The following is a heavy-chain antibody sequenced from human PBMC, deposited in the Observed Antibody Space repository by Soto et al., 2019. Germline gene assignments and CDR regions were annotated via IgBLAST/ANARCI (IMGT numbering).Heavy chain of an antibody. J-gene: IGHJ6*03. CDR3: ARGVSSIAAMDV. CDR2: INPGDSDT. CDR1: GYSFSTYW. Sequence: GGSLKISCKGSGYSFSTYWIGWVRQMPGKGLEWMGVINPGDSDTRYSPSFQGQVTVSADKSISTAYLQWSSLKASDTAIYYCARGVSSIAAMDVWGKGTTVTVSS. V-gene: IGHV5-51*01. D-gene: IGHD6-6*01.